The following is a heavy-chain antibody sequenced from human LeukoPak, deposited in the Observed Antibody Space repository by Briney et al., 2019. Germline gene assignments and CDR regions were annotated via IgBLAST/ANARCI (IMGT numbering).Heavy chain of an antibody. J-gene: IGHJ4*02. CDR2: ISGSGGST. CDR3: AKGYYDYVWGSYYFDY. V-gene: IGHV3-23*01. D-gene: IGHD3-16*01. Sequence: QPGGSLRLSCAASGFTFSSYAMSWVRQAPGKGLEWVSAISGSGGSTYYADSVKGRFTTSRDNSRDTLYLQMNSLRAEDTAVYYCAKGYYDYVWGSYYFDYWGQGTLVTVSS. CDR1: GFTFSSYA.